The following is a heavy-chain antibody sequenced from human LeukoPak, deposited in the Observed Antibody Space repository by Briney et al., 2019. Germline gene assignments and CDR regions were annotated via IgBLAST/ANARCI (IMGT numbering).Heavy chain of an antibody. D-gene: IGHD6-13*01. CDR1: GFTFSSYA. Sequence: SGGSLRLSCAASGFTFSSYAMSWVRQAPGKGLEWVSAISGSGGSTYYADSVKGRFTISRDNSKNTLYLQMNSLRAEDTAVYYCAREVEDFIAAAGTAYGGVDYWGQGTLVTVSS. J-gene: IGHJ4*02. CDR2: ISGSGGST. CDR3: AREVEDFIAAAGTAYGGVDY. V-gene: IGHV3-23*01.